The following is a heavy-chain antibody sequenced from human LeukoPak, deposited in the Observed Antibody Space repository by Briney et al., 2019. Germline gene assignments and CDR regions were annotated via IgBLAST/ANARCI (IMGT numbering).Heavy chain of an antibody. V-gene: IGHV3-64*01. J-gene: IGHJ4*02. D-gene: IGHD2-21*01. CDR2: ISGNGGSA. Sequence: GGSLRLSCAASGFTLSSYAMHWVRQAPGKGLEYVSAISGNGGSAYYANSVKGRFTISRDNSKNTLYLQMGSLRAEDTAVYYFARVRGRAGYSYCGQGTLVTVSS. CDR3: ARVRGRAGYSY. CDR1: GFTLSSYA.